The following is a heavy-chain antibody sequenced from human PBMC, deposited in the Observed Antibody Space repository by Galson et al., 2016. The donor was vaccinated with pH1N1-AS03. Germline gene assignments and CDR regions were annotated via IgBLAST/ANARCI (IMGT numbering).Heavy chain of an antibody. Sequence: SLRLSCAASGFTFNRHAMHWVRQAPGKGLEWVAIMSYDGSTKYYTDSVRDRFTISRDNSKKTLYLHMSSLRAEDTAVYYCARVPYSYGMDVWGQGTTVTVSS. V-gene: IGHV3-30*03. J-gene: IGHJ6*02. CDR3: ARVPYSYGMDV. CDR2: MSYDGSTK. CDR1: GFTFNRHA.